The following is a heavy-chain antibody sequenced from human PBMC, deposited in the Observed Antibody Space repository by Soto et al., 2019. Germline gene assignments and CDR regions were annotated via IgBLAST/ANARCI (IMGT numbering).Heavy chain of an antibody. D-gene: IGHD3-3*01. CDR1: NGSISSSDYY. V-gene: IGHV4-39*01. CDR2: IYYSGSI. CDR3: VRAHDFWGGRQQPIDS. J-gene: IGHJ4*02. Sequence: SETLSLTCTVSNGSISSSDYYWGWIRQPPGKGLEWIATIYYSGSIYYNPSLKGRISISVDTSKNQFSLKLSSVTAADTAVYYCVRAHDFWGGRQQPIDSWGQGTLVTVSS.